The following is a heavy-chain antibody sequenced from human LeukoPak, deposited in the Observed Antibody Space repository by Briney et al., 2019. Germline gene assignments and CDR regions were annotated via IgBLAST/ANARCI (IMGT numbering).Heavy chain of an antibody. CDR3: ARASPLTPDYVWGSYRTYFDY. CDR1: GGSISSGDYY. J-gene: IGHJ4*02. V-gene: IGHV4-30-4*01. CDR2: IYYSGST. D-gene: IGHD3-16*02. Sequence: PSETLSLTCTVSGGSISSGDYYWRWIRQPPGKGLEWIVYIYYSGSTYYNPSLKSRVTISVDTSKNQFSLKLSSVTAADTAVYYCARASPLTPDYVWGSYRTYFDYWGQGTLVTVSS.